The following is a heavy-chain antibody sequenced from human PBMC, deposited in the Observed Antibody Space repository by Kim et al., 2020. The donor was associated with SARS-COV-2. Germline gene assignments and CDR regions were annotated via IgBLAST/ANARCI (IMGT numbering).Heavy chain of an antibody. D-gene: IGHD6-13*01. CDR2: IYYSGST. CDR1: GGSISSSSYY. V-gene: IGHV4-39*07. J-gene: IGHJ6*02. CDR3: RYSSSWYHPGGMDV. Sequence: SETLSLTCTVSGGSISSSSYYWGWIRQPPGKGLEWIGSIYYSGSTYYNPSLKSRVTISVDTSKNQFSLKLSSVTAADTAVYYCRYSSSWYHPGGMDVWGQGTTVTVSS.